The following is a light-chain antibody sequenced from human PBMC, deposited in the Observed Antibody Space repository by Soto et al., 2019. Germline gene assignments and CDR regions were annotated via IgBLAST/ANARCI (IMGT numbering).Light chain of an antibody. J-gene: IGKJ1*01. CDR2: DAS. CDR3: QHYGNSLWT. CDR1: QSVSSY. V-gene: IGKV3-20*01. Sequence: EVAMAQTPVTLSVSPGERATLSCRASQSVSSYLAWYQQKPGQAPRLLIYDASSRATDIPDRFSGSGSGTDFTLTISRLEPEDFAIYYCQHYGNSLWTFGQGTKVDIK.